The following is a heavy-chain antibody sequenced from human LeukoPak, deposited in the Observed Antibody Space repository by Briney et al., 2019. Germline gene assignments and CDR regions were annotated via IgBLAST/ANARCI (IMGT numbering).Heavy chain of an antibody. CDR3: ASGVQGTSWIVH. V-gene: IGHV3-74*01. CDR1: GFTVSSNW. CDR2: VNIDGSSV. J-gene: IGHJ4*02. D-gene: IGHD2-15*01. Sequence: GGSLRLSCATSGFTVSSNWMHWVRQAPGKGLVWVSRVNIDGSSVAYAESVKGRFTISRDNAKNTLYLQMNRLRAEDTAVYFCASGVQGTSWIVHWGQGTLVTVSS.